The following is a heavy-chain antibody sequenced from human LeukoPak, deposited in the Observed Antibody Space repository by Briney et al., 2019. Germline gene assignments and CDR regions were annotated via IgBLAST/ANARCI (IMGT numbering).Heavy chain of an antibody. J-gene: IGHJ4*02. V-gene: IGHV3-30-3*01. CDR1: GFTFSSCA. CDR2: ISYDGSNK. CDR3: ARETTDSFDY. D-gene: IGHD4-17*01. Sequence: GGSLRLSCAASGFTFSSCAMHWVRQAPGKGLEWVAVISYDGSNKYYADSVKGRFTISRDNSKNTLYLQMNSLRAEDTAVYYCARETTDSFDYWGQGTLVTVSS.